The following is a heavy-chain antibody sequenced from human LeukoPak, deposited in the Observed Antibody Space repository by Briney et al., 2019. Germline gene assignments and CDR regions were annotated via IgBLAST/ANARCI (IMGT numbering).Heavy chain of an antibody. CDR1: GYTFTGYY. D-gene: IGHD4-17*01. J-gene: IGHJ6*02. CDR3: ARATTVTTTNYYYYYGMDV. Sequence: ASVKVSCEASGYTFTGYYMHWVRQAPGQGLEWMGWINPNSGGTNYAQKFQGRVTMTRDTSISTAYMELCRLRSDDTAVYYCARATTVTTTNYYYYYGMDVWAKGPRSPSP. V-gene: IGHV1-2*02. CDR2: INPNSGGT.